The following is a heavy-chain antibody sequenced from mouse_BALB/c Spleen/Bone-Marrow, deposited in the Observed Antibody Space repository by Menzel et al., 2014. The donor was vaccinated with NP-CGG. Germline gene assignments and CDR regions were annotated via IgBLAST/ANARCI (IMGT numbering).Heavy chain of an antibody. V-gene: IGHV4-1*02. D-gene: IGHD1-2*01. CDR2: INPESSTV. CDR3: TRLTYYGLSDY. J-gene: IGHJ2*01. Sequence: EVQGVESGGGLVQPGGSLELSCTASGFDFSRYWMSWVRQAPGKGLQWIGEINPESSTVNYTPSLKDKFIISRDNAKNALYLQVSKVRSEDTALYYCTRLTYYGLSDYWGQGTTLTVSS. CDR1: GFDFSRYW.